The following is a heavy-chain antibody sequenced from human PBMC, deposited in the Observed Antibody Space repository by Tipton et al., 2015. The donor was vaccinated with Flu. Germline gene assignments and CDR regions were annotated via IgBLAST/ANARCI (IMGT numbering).Heavy chain of an antibody. V-gene: IGHV3-23*01. CDR3: AKAHYGMDV. CDR2: ISGSGGST. Sequence: SLRLSCAASGFTFNNYWMSWVRQAPGKGLEWVSAISGSGGSTSYADSVRGRFTISRDKSKNMLYLQMNSLRAEDTAVYYCAKAHYGMDVWGQGTTVTVSS. CDR1: GFTFNNYW. J-gene: IGHJ6*02.